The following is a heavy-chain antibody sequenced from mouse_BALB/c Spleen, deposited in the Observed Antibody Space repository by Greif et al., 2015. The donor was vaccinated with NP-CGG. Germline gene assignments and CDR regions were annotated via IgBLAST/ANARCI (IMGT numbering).Heavy chain of an antibody. Sequence: EVQLQQSGTVLARPGASVKMSCKASGYTFTSYWMHWVKQRPGQGLEWIGAIYPGNSDTSYNQKFRGKAKLTAVTSTSTAYMELSSLTNEDSAVYCCTSSMITTGAWFAYWGQGTLVTVSA. CDR1: GYTFTSYW. CDR2: IYPGNSDT. V-gene: IGHV1-5*01. J-gene: IGHJ3*01. CDR3: TSSMITTGAWFAY. D-gene: IGHD2-4*01.